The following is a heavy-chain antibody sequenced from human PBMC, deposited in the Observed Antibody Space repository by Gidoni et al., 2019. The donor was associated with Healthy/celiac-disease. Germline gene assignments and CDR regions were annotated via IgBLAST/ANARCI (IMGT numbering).Heavy chain of an antibody. Sequence: QVQLQQWGAGLLKPSETLSLTCAVYGGSFSGYYWSWIRQPPGKGLEWIWEINPSGSTNYNPYLKSRVTIAVDTAKNQCSLKMSSVTAADTAVYYCANDPISSGYGYWGQGTLVTVSS. V-gene: IGHV4-34*01. CDR3: ANDPISSGYGY. CDR1: GGSFSGYY. J-gene: IGHJ4*02. CDR2: INPSGST. D-gene: IGHD3-22*01.